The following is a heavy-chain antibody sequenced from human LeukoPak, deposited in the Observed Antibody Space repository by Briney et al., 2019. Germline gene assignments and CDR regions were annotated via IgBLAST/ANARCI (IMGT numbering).Heavy chain of an antibody. D-gene: IGHD1-20*01. CDR2: FYARGNT. CDR3: ARELITKADAFDI. J-gene: IGHJ3*02. Sequence: SETLSLTCTVSGGSISSSSGYWGWIRQPAGKGLEWIGRFYARGNTNYNPSLKSRVTMSVDTSKNQLSLKLTSVTAADTAVYYSARELITKADAFDIWGQGTMVTVSS. CDR1: GGSISSSSGY. V-gene: IGHV4-61*02.